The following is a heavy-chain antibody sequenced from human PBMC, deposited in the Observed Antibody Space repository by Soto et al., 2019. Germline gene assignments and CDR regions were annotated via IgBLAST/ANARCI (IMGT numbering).Heavy chain of an antibody. V-gene: IGHV1-69*01. Sequence: QVQLEQSGGEVKKPGSSVTVSCTASGVTFSKFIMTWVRQAPGLGLEWVGGIIPIFGTANYAQKFQGRVTITADESTRTSYLEVRNLRSEDTAVYYCANVRYSSPMGYYYGMDVWGQGTAVTVSS. J-gene: IGHJ6*02. CDR1: GVTFSKFI. D-gene: IGHD6-19*01. CDR2: IIPIFGTA. CDR3: ANVRYSSPMGYYYGMDV.